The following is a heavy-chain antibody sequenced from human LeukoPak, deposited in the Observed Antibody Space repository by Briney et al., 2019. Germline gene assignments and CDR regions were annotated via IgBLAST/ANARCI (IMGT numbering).Heavy chain of an antibody. CDR1: GFTFSSYV. Sequence: PGGSLRPSCAASGFTFSSYVMHWVRQAPGKGLEWVAIISYDGSNEYYADSVKGRFTISRDNSKNTLYLQMNSLRAADTAVYYCARDKGTSYLSYFDYWGQGTLVTVSS. J-gene: IGHJ4*02. V-gene: IGHV3-30*04. CDR3: ARDKGTSYLSYFDY. CDR2: ISYDGSNE. D-gene: IGHD6-6*01.